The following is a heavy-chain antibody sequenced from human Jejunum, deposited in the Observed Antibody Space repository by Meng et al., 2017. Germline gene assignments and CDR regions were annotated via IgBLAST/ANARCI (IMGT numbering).Heavy chain of an antibody. J-gene: IGHJ4*02. Sequence: GQQQSSVPGLVIPSGTLSLTCEVSGDSISSTSWWDWLRQPPGKGLEWIGEIYHSGRSNFIPSLKSRVSISLDESKNQFSLTLNSVTAADTAVYYCARGVGDIRFGFDYWGQGILVTVSS. D-gene: IGHD3-16*01. CDR3: ARGVGDIRFGFDY. V-gene: IGHV4-4*02. CDR2: IYHSGRS. CDR1: GDSISSTSW.